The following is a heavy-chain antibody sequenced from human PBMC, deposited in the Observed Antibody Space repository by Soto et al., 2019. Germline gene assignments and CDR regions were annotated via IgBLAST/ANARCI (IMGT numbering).Heavy chain of an antibody. CDR1: GYTFTSYD. CDR2: MNPDSGNT. J-gene: IGHJ6*02. CDR3: AREKTSYGMDV. V-gene: IGHV1-8*01. Sequence: QVQLVQSGAEVKKPGASVKVSCKASGYTFTSYDINWVRQATGQGLEWMGGMNPDSGNTGYAQKLQGRVTMTRNTSIRTAYMELSSLRSEDTAVYYCAREKTSYGMDVWRQGTTVTVSS.